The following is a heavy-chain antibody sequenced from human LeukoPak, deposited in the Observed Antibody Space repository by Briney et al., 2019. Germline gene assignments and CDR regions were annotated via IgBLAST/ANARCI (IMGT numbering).Heavy chain of an antibody. CDR2: IYYSGST. CDR3: ARNKVGDTREYNWFDP. CDR1: GGSISSYY. Sequence: SKTLSLTCTVSGGSISSYYLSWIRQPPGKGLEWIGYIYYSGSTNYKPAPKSRVTISVYTSKNQFSLKLSSVTAADTAVYYCARNKVGDTREYNWFDPWGQGTLVSVSS. J-gene: IGHJ5*02. D-gene: IGHD2-21*01. V-gene: IGHV4-59*01.